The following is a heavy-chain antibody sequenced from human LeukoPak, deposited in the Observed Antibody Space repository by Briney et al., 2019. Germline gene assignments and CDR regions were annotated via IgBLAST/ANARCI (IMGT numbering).Heavy chain of an antibody. CDR1: GYTFTGYY. V-gene: IGHV1-2*02. Sequence: ASVKVSCKASGYTFTGYYMHWVRQAPGQGLEWMGWINPNSGGTNYAQKFQGRVTMTRDTSITTAYMELSRLRSDDTAVYYCAQSSSGWSDPSYWGQGTLVTVSS. CDR3: AQSSSGWSDPSY. CDR2: INPNSGGT. J-gene: IGHJ4*02. D-gene: IGHD6-19*01.